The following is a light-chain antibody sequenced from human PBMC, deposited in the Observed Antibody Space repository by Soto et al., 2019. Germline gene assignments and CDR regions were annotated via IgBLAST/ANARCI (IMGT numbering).Light chain of an antibody. CDR1: SSDVGRYNY. CDR2: DVS. J-gene: IGLJ3*02. CDR3: CSFTTPNWRV. V-gene: IGLV2-14*01. Sequence: QSALTQPASVSGSPGQSITISCTGTSSDVGRYNYVSWYQQHPGKAPKLMIFDVSNRPPGVSNRFSGSKSGNTASLTISGLQAEDEADYYCCSFTTPNWRVFGGGTKVTVL.